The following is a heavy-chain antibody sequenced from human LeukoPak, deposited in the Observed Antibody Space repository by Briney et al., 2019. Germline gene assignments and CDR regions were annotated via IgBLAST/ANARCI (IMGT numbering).Heavy chain of an antibody. Sequence: SETLSLTCTVSGGSISSYYWSWIRQPPGKGLEWIGYIYYSGSTNYNPSPKSRVTISVDTSKNQFSLKLSSVTAADTTVYYCARGSTGEGYCSGGSCHDFDYWGQGTLVTVSS. CDR2: IYYSGST. CDR1: GGSISSYY. V-gene: IGHV4-59*01. D-gene: IGHD2-15*01. CDR3: ARGSTGEGYCSGGSCHDFDY. J-gene: IGHJ4*02.